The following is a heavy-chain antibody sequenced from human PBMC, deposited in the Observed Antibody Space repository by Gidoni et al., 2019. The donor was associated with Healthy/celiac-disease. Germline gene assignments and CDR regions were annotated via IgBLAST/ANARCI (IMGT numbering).Heavy chain of an antibody. CDR2: IWDDGSNK. CDR1: GFTFSSYG. D-gene: IGHD2-21*01. CDR3: ARYQGAAYAHFDY. Sequence: QEQLRETGGGVVEPGRSLRLSWAASGFTFSSYGMHWVRQAPGKGLEWVAVIWDDGSNKYYADAVKGRFNISRDNSKNTLYLQMNSLRVEDTAVYDCARYQGAAYAHFDYWGQGTLVTVSS. J-gene: IGHJ4*02. V-gene: IGHV3-33*01.